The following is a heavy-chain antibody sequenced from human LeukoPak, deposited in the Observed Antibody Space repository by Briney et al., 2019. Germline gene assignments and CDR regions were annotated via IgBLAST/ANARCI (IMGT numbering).Heavy chain of an antibody. Sequence: ASVKVSCKVSGYTLTELSMHWVRQAPGQGLEWMGIINPSGGSTSYAQKFQGRVTMTRDMSTSTVYMELGSLRSEDTAVYYCARSKVGGSMGAAPDYWGQGTLVTVSS. CDR3: ARSKVGGSMGAAPDY. V-gene: IGHV1-46*01. CDR2: INPSGGST. CDR1: GYTLTELS. D-gene: IGHD1-26*01. J-gene: IGHJ4*02.